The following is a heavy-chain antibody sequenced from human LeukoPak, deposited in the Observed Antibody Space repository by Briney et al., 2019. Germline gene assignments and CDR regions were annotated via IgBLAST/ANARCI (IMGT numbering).Heavy chain of an antibody. J-gene: IGHJ4*02. CDR3: AKRNTMIRGGPCFDH. Sequence: GGSLRLSCAASGFTFSSYAMNWVRQAPGKGLEWVSIIFGTGDTTYYADSVKGRFTVSRDNSKNTLYLQMNDLRPEDTAKYYCAKRNTMIRGGPCFDHWGQGLLVAVSS. CDR2: IFGTGDTT. CDR1: GFTFSSYA. D-gene: IGHD3-10*01. V-gene: IGHV3-23*01.